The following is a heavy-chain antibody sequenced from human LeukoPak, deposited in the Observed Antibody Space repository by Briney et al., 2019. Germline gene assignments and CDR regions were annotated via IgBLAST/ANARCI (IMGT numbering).Heavy chain of an antibody. V-gene: IGHV1-2*02. D-gene: IGHD6-19*01. CDR2: INPNSGGT. Sequence: GASVKVSCKASGYTFTGYYMHWVRQAPGQGLEWMGWINPNSGGTNYAQKFQGRVTMTRDTSISTAYMELSRLRSDDTAVYYCARDGGSRSGSGWLDFDYWGQGTLVTVSS. CDR3: ARDGGSRSGSGWLDFDY. J-gene: IGHJ4*02. CDR1: GYTFTGYY.